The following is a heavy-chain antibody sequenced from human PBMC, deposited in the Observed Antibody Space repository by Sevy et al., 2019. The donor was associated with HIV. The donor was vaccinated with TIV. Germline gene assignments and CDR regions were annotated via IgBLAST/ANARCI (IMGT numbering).Heavy chain of an antibody. CDR1: GDSISTDTYY. D-gene: IGHD1-7*01. CDR3: ARLRRRTRHNCFDP. J-gene: IGHJ5*02. V-gene: IGHV4-39*01. Sequence: SETLSLTCTVSGDSISTDTYYWGWIRQSPGKGLEWIGNIFYRGPTYYNPSLKSRVTISVDTSKNQFSLNLTSVTAADTAVYYCARLRRRTRHNCFDPWGLGTLVTVSS. CDR2: IFYRGPT.